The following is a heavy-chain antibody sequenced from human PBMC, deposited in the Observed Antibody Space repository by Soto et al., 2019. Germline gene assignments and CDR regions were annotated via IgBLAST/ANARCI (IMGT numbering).Heavy chain of an antibody. CDR2: ISYDGSNK. V-gene: IGHV3-30*18. CDR1: GFTFSSYG. CDR3: AKPLYYYDSSGYRYAEEAFDI. D-gene: IGHD3-22*01. Sequence: QVQLVESGGGVVQPGRSLRLSCAASGFTFSSYGMHWVRQAPGKGLEWVAVISYDGSNKYYADSVKGRFTISRDNSKNTLYLQMNSLRAEDTAVYYCAKPLYYYDSSGYRYAEEAFDIWGQGTMVTVSS. J-gene: IGHJ3*02.